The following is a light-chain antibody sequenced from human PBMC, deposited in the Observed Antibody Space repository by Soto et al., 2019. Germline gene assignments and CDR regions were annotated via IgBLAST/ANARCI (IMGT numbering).Light chain of an antibody. CDR1: QSISSY. CDR3: QQSYSTPIT. CDR2: AAS. Sequence: DLQMTQSPSSLSASVGDRVTITCRASQSISSYLNWYQQKPGKAPKLLIYAASSLQSGVPSRFSGSGSGTDFTLTISSLQPEDFGTYYCQQSYSTPITFGQGTRLEIK. J-gene: IGKJ5*01. V-gene: IGKV1-39*01.